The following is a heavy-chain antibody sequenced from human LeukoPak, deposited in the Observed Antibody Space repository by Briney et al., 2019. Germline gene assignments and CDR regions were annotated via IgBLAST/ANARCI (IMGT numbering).Heavy chain of an antibody. Sequence: RGSLRLSCAASGFTLSEHWMSWVRQAPRKGGECVANISQHGTEKYYVDSAKGRFTISRDNAKNSLYLQMNSLRAADTGVYYCARAPYCSGGGCYAPGFYYFDSWGQGTLVTVSS. J-gene: IGHJ4*02. CDR2: ISQHGTEK. D-gene: IGHD2-15*01. V-gene: IGHV3-7*03. CDR3: ARAPYCSGGGCYAPGFYYFDS. CDR1: GFTLSEHW.